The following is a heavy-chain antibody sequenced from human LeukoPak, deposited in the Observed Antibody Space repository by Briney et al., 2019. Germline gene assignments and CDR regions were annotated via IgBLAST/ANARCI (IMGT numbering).Heavy chain of an antibody. D-gene: IGHD3-10*01. CDR2: VNPYNDKT. Sequence: GASVKLSCKASGYTFNTFDINWVRQATGQGPEWMGWVNPYNDKTVYAPKFQGRVSISSNNSINTAYMEFSGPKSDDTAVYYCARGRRLRGVTSRPIYYYYYMDVWGGGTTVTVSS. J-gene: IGHJ6*03. V-gene: IGHV1-8*03. CDR1: GYTFNTFD. CDR3: ARGRRLRGVTSRPIYYYYYMDV.